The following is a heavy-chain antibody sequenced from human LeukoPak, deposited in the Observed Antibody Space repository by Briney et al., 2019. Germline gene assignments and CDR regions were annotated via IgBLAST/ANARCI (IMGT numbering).Heavy chain of an antibody. Sequence: GRSLRLSCAASGFTFSSFAMHWVRQAPGKGLEWVAVMSSDGRKENYADSVKGRFTISRDNSKSTLFLQMTSLRPEDTAVYCSRDGDVAGETFDYWGQGTLVTVSS. V-gene: IGHV3-30*01. CDR3: SRDGDVAGETFDY. J-gene: IGHJ4*02. CDR1: GFTFSSFA. CDR2: MSSDGRKE. D-gene: IGHD7-27*01.